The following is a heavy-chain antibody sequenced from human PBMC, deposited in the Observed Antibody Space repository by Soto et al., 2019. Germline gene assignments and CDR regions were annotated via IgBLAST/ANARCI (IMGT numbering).Heavy chain of an antibody. CDR1: GDSFISDEYY. J-gene: IGHJ4*02. CDR2: IYYSGNT. CDR3: ARDSDY. V-gene: IGHV4-30-4*08. Sequence: QVQLQESGPGLVKPSQTLSLTCTVPGDSFISDEYYWSWTRQPPGKSPEWIGYIYYSGNTYYNPSLKSRVFISGDRSKNQFSLKLSSVTAADTAVYYCARDSDYWSRGTLVTVSS.